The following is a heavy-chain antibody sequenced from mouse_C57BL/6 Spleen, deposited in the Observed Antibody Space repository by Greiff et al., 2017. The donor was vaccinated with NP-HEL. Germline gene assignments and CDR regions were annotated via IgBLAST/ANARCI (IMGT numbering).Heavy chain of an antibody. CDR3: ARGYYGSSPWFAY. J-gene: IGHJ3*01. D-gene: IGHD1-1*01. CDR1: GYSFTGYY. V-gene: IGHV1-43*01. Sequence: EVQLQQSGPELVKPGASVKISCKASGYSFTGYYMHWVKQSSEKSLEWIGEINPSTGGTSYNQKFKGKATLTVDKSSSTAYMQLKSLTSEDSAVYYCARGYYGSSPWFAYWGQGTLVTVSA. CDR2: INPSTGGT.